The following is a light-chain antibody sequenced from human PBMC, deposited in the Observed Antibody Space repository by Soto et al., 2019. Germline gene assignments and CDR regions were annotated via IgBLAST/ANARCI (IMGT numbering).Light chain of an antibody. CDR3: QAWDSRDVV. CDR2: QDS. CDR1: KLGDKY. J-gene: IGLJ2*01. V-gene: IGLV3-1*01. Sequence: SYELTQPPSVSVSPGQTASITCSGDKLGDKYACWYQQKPGQSPVLVIYQDSKRPSGIPERLSGSNSGNTATLTISGTQAMDEADYYCQAWDSRDVVFGGGTKLTVL.